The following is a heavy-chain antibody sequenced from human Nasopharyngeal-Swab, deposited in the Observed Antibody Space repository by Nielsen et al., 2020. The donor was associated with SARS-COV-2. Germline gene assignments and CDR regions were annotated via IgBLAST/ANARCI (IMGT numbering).Heavy chain of an antibody. CDR1: GFTFSSHA. CDR2: ISYDGSNK. Sequence: GGSLRLSCAASGFTFSSHAMHWVRQAPGKGLEWAALISYDGSNKYYADSVKGRFTISRDNSKNTLYLQLNSLRAEDTAVYYCARAGGGYSYADYWGQGTLVTVSS. D-gene: IGHD5-18*01. CDR3: ARAGGGYSYADY. J-gene: IGHJ4*02. V-gene: IGHV3-30*04.